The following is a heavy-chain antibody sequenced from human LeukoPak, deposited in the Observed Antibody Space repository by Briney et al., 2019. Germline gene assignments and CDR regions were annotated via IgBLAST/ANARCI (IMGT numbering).Heavy chain of an antibody. CDR1: GGSFSGYY. Sequence: SETLSLTCAVYGGSFSGYYWSWLRQPPGKGLEWIGEINHSGSTNYNPSLKSRVTISADTSKNQFSLKLSSLTAADTAVYSCARGPPTVTRKKQQRTFLDYFQHWGQGTLVTVSS. V-gene: IGHV4-34*01. D-gene: IGHD4-17*01. CDR2: INHSGST. CDR3: ARGPPTVTRKKQQRTFLDYFQH. J-gene: IGHJ1*01.